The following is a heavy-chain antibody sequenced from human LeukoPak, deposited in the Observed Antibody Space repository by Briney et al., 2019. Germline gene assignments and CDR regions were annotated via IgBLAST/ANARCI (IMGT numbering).Heavy chain of an antibody. J-gene: IGHJ1*01. V-gene: IGHV3-30*04. CDR1: GFTFSSYA. CDR3: AKKIHGDSTGGRFQH. Sequence: GGSLRLSCAASGFTFSSYAMHWVRQAPGKGLEWAALISYDGSNKYFADSVKGRFTISRDNSKNTLYLQMNSLRVEDTAVYYFAKKIHGDSTGGRFQHRGQGTLVTVSS. D-gene: IGHD3-10*01. CDR2: ISYDGSNK.